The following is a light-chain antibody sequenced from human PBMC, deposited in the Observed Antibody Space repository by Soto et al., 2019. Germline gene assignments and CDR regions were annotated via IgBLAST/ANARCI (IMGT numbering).Light chain of an antibody. Sequence: LTQPASVSGSPGQSITISCTGTSSDVGGYNYVSWYQQHPGKAPKLMIYEVSNRPSGVSNRFSGSKSGNTASLTISGLQAEDEADYYCSSYTSSSIPYVFGTGTKVTVL. CDR2: EVS. J-gene: IGLJ1*01. CDR1: SSDVGGYNY. CDR3: SSYTSSSIPYV. V-gene: IGLV2-14*01.